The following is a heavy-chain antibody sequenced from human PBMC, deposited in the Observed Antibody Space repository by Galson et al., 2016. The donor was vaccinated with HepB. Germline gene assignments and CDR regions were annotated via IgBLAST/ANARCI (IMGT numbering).Heavy chain of an antibody. CDR1: GFTFSHLA. V-gene: IGHV3-23*01. CDR2: ISAGADRS. J-gene: IGHJ2*01. CDR3: AKDWGYCGGDCPVYFDL. D-gene: IGHD2-21*02. Sequence: SLRLSCAASGFTFSHLAMSWVRQAPGKGLEWFSAISAGADRSYYADSVKGRFTISRDNPKNTLYLQMNSLRTEDTAVYYCAKDWGYCGGDCPVYFDLWGRGTLVTVSS.